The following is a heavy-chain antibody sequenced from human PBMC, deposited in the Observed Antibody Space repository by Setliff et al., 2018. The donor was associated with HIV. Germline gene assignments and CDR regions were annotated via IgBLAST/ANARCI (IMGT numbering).Heavy chain of an antibody. Sequence: SETLSLTCSVSGGPITTSTYYWGWIRQPPGKGLEWIGNIYQSGTTYYNSSLTSRVTMSVDTSKNQFSLKLNSVTAEDTAVYYCARDGGSSPSPVSDYYYYYMDVWGQGTTVTVSS. CDR3: ARDGGSSPSPVSDYYYYYMDV. CDR1: GGPITTSTYY. J-gene: IGHJ6*03. V-gene: IGHV4-39*07. D-gene: IGHD1-26*01. CDR2: IYQSGTT.